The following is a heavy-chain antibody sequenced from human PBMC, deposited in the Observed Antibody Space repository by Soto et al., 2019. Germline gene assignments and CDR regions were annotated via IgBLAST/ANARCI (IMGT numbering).Heavy chain of an antibody. Sequence: TSETLSLNQAVSGDTTSRYYCILILLPPGKGLESIGYLYYGRSANYNPSLKSRVTLSVDTSTNLCSLTLSFMTAADTAVYYCALRSMAVVPEYWGQGTLVTVS. V-gene: IGHV4-59*01. J-gene: IGHJ4*02. CDR3: ALRSMAVVPEY. D-gene: IGHD3-22*01. CDR1: GDTTSRYY. CDR2: LYYGRSA.